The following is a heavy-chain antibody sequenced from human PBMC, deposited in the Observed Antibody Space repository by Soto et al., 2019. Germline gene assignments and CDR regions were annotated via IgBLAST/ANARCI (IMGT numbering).Heavy chain of an antibody. CDR3: AKAQFQNYSDSYFDY. Sequence: EVQLVESGGGLVQPGRSLRLSCAASGFTFDDYAMHWVRQAPGKGLEWVSGISWNSGSIGYADSVKGRFTISRNNAKNSLYLQMNSLRAEDTALYYCAKAQFQNYSDSYFDYWGQGTLVTVSS. CDR2: ISWNSGSI. J-gene: IGHJ4*02. CDR1: GFTFDDYA. D-gene: IGHD4-17*01. V-gene: IGHV3-9*01.